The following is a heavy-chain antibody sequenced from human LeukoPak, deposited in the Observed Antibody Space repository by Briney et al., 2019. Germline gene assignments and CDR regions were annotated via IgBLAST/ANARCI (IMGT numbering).Heavy chain of an antibody. CDR1: GFTFRSYA. J-gene: IGHJ4*02. D-gene: IGHD3-10*01. Sequence: GGSLRLSCVASGFTFRSYAMSWVRRAPGKGLGWVSSFSGSGGSIYYADSVKGRFTISRDNSKNTLYLQMNSLRAEDTAVYYCARRRGVTFGDFDYWGQGTLVTVSS. CDR2: FSGSGGSI. V-gene: IGHV3-23*01. CDR3: ARRRGVTFGDFDY.